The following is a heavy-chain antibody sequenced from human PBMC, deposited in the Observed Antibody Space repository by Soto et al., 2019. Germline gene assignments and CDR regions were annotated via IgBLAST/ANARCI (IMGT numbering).Heavy chain of an antibody. CDR2: IYYSGST. V-gene: IGHV4-39*01. Sequence: SETLSLTCTVSGVSISSSSYYGGWIRQPPGKGLEWIGSIYYSGSTYYNPSLKSRVTISVDTSKNQFSLKLSSVTAADTAVYYFSRHEPTGMNYYFCMDVCGQGTTLT. D-gene: IGHD4-4*01. CDR3: SRHEPTGMNYYFCMDV. CDR1: GVSISSSSYY. J-gene: IGHJ6*02.